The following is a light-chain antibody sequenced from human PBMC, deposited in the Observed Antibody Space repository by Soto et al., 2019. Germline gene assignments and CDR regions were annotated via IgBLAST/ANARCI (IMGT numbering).Light chain of an antibody. V-gene: IGLV1-44*01. CDR2: LNT. CDR3: AAWDDNVYV. Sequence: SVLTQPPSASATPGQRVIISCSGGSSNIGRNPVNWYQKFPGTAPKLLISLNTQRPSGVPDRFSGSKSGTSASLAISGLRSEDEADYYCAAWDDNVYVFGTGTKVTVL. J-gene: IGLJ1*01. CDR1: SSNIGRNP.